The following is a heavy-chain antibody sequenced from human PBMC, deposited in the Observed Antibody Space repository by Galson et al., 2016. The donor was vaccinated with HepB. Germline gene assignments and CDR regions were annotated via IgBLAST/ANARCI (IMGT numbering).Heavy chain of an antibody. CDR2: ILPIFGTA. D-gene: IGHD5-12*01. V-gene: IGHV1-69*06. CDR3: ARELATDAFDI. J-gene: IGHJ3*02. CDR1: GGTFSIYA. Sequence: SVKVSCKASGGTFSIYAISWVRQAPGQGLEWMGGILPIFGTANYAQKFQGRVTITADKSTSTAYMEPTSLRSEDTAVYYCARELATDAFDIWGQGTMVTVSS.